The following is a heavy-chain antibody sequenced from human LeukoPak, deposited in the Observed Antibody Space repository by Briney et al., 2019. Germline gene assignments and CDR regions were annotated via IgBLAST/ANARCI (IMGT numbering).Heavy chain of an antibody. CDR1: GFIFGNHA. Sequence: GRSLRLSCAASGFIFGNHAMHWVRQAPGKGPEWLAVIWYDGSKKYYADSVKGRFTISRDNSKNTLYLQMNSLRAEDTAVYYCARELIVVVTYDAFDIWGQGTMVTVSS. V-gene: IGHV3-33*01. CDR3: ARELIVVVTYDAFDI. D-gene: IGHD3-22*01. J-gene: IGHJ3*02. CDR2: IWYDGSKK.